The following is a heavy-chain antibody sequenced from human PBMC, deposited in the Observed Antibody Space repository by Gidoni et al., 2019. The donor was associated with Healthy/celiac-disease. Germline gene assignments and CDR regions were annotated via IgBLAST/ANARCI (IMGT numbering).Heavy chain of an antibody. CDR2: IYYSGST. CDR3: ARAPMDYCSGGSCYGAANDY. Sequence: QVQLQESGPGLVKPSQTLSLTCPVSGGSISSGGYYWSWIRQHPGKGLEWIGYIYYSGSTYYNPSLKSRVTISVDTSKNQFSLKLSSVTAADTAVYYCARAPMDYCSGGSCYGAANDYWGQGTLVTVSS. V-gene: IGHV4-31*03. J-gene: IGHJ4*02. CDR1: GGSISSGGYY. D-gene: IGHD2-15*01.